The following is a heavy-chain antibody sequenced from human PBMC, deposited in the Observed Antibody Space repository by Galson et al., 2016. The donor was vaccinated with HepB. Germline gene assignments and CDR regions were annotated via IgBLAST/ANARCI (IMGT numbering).Heavy chain of an antibody. Sequence: ASGFTFDDYAMHWVRQAPGKGLEWVSAISWNSFSIGYADSVKGRFTISRDNAKNSLYLQMNSLRAEDTALYYCAKDPHPSITSAGTGSSYFDYWGQGTLVTVSS. CDR1: GFTFDDYA. J-gene: IGHJ4*02. CDR3: AKDPHPSITSAGTGSSYFDY. CDR2: ISWNSFSI. V-gene: IGHV3-9*01. D-gene: IGHD6-13*01.